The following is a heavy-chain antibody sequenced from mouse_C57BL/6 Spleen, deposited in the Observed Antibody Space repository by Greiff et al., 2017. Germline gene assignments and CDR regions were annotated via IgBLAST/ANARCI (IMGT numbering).Heavy chain of an antibody. V-gene: IGHV1-80*01. CDR1: GYAFTSYW. CDR3: ARYKDARTAQASLDY. J-gene: IGHJ2*01. D-gene: IGHD3-2*02. CDR2: IYPGDGDT. Sequence: QVQLQQSGAELVKPGASVKLSCKASGYAFTSYWMNWVKQRPGQGLEWIGQIYPGDGDTNYNGKFKGKATLTADKSSSTAYMQLSSLTSEDSAVYFCARYKDARTAQASLDYWGQGTTVTVSS.